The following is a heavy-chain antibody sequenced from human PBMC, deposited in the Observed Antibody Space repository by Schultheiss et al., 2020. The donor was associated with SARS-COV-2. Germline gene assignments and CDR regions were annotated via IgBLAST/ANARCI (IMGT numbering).Heavy chain of an antibody. CDR2: IYYSGST. V-gene: IGHV4-59*11. CDR1: GGSITSHY. D-gene: IGHD5-18*01. J-gene: IGHJ4*02. Sequence: SQTLSLTCTVSGGSITSHYWSWIRQHPGKGLEWIGYIYYSGSTNYNPSLKSRVTISVDTSKNQFSLKLSSVTAADTAVYYCARGGYPFDYWGQGTLVTVSS. CDR3: ARGGYPFDY.